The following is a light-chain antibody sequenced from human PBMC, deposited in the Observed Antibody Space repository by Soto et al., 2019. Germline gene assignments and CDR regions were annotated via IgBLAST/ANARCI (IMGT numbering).Light chain of an antibody. J-gene: IGLJ2*01. CDR3: QAWDSSSVV. Sequence: SYELTQSPSVSVSPGQTASITCSGDKLGDKFAYWYQQKPGQSPVVVIYEDRKRPSGIPERFSSSNSGNTAILTISGTRAMDEADYYCQAWDSSSVVFGGGTKLTVL. CDR2: EDR. CDR1: KLGDKF. V-gene: IGLV3-1*01.